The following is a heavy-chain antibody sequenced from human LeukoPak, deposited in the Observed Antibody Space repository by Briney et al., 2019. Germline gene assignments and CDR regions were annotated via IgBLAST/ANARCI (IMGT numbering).Heavy chain of an antibody. V-gene: IGHV1-18*01. J-gene: IGHJ4*02. CDR3: ARGDYYDSSGYDY. D-gene: IGHD3-22*01. CDR2: ISASNGNT. CDR1: GYTFTSYG. Sequence: ASVKVSCKASGYTFTSYGITWVRQAPGQGLEWMGWISASNGNTDYAQKLQGRVTMTTDTSTSTAYMELRSLRSDDTAMYYCARGDYYDSSGYDYWGQGTLVTVSS.